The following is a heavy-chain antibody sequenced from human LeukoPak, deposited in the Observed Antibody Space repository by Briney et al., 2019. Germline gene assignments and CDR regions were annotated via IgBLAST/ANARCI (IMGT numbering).Heavy chain of an antibody. CDR3: ARLTSGWYVIY. Sequence: SETLSLTCTVSGGSISNSGYYWGWIRQPPGKGLEWIGSIYYTGNTYYNPSLNSRVTISVDTSKNQFSLKLSSVTDADTAIYYCARLTSGWYVIYWGQGALVTVSS. V-gene: IGHV4-39*01. CDR1: GGSISNSGYY. CDR2: IYYTGNT. D-gene: IGHD6-19*01. J-gene: IGHJ4*02.